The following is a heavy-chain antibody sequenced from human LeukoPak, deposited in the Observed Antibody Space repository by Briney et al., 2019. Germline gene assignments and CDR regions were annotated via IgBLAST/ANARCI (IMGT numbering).Heavy chain of an antibody. CDR2: VWSGGGNE. D-gene: IGHD3-10*01. Sequence: GNSLRLSCVASGFTFSSYGFHWVRQAPGKGLEWVAVVWSGGGNEYYADSVKGRFTISRDDSKNTLYLQMNSLRAEDSAVYCCARDIWFGEFRYFDCWGQGTLVTVSS. CDR3: ARDIWFGEFRYFDC. V-gene: IGHV3-33*01. J-gene: IGHJ4*02. CDR1: GFTFSSYG.